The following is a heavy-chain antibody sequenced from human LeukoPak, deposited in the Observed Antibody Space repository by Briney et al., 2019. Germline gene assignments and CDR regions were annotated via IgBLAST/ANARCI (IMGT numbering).Heavy chain of an antibody. V-gene: IGHV4-59*06. CDR1: GGSISSYY. CDR2: IYYSGST. Sequence: PSETLSLTCTVSGGSISSYYWSWIRQHPGKGLEWIGYIYYSGSTYYNPSLKSRVTISVDTSKNQFSLKLSSVTAADTAVYYCAREAYYYYGSGSYWFDPWGQGTLVTVSS. D-gene: IGHD3-10*01. J-gene: IGHJ5*02. CDR3: AREAYYYYGSGSYWFDP.